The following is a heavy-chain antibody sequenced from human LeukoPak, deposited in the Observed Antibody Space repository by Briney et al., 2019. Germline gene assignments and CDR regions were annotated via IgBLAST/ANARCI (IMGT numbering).Heavy chain of an antibody. CDR3: ARGQKYTSGYTVTELGSRYFDY. CDR2: ITSSSTYI. D-gene: IGHD5-18*01. Sequence: PGGSLRLSCAASGFSFSNYNMNWVRQAPGKGLEWVSSITSSSTYIYYADSVKGRFTISRDNAKNSLYLQLNSLRAEDTAIYYCARGQKYTSGYTVTELGSRYFDYWGQGTLVTVSS. V-gene: IGHV3-21*01. CDR1: GFSFSNYN. J-gene: IGHJ4*02.